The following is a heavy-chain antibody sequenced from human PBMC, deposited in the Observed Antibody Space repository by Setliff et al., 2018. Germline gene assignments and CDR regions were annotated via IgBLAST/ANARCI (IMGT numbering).Heavy chain of an antibody. CDR3: ARHATYYYGSGNLPLDH. CDR1: GESSSGYY. D-gene: IGHD3-10*01. J-gene: IGHJ1*01. CDR2: IMDGRDT. Sequence: PSETLSLTCAIYGESSSGYYRSWIRQSPGKTLEWIGEIMDGRDTVYNPSLNSRVTISFDTSRNQFSLELSSVTAADTAVYYCARHATYYYGSGNLPLDHWAQGSLVTVS. V-gene: IGHV4-34*12.